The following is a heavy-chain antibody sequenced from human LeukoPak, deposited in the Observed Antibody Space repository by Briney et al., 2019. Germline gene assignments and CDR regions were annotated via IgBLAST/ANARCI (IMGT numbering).Heavy chain of an antibody. V-gene: IGHV4-34*01. CDR1: GGAFSGYY. D-gene: IGHD3-9*01. CDR3: ASRGRYFDWLFSGTYNWFDP. Sequence: SETVSLTCAVYGGAFSGYYWSWIRQPPGKGLEWIGEINHSGSTNYNPSLKSRVTISVDTSKNQFSLKLSSVTAADTAVYYCASRGRYFDWLFSGTYNWFDPWGQGTLVTVSS. CDR2: INHSGST. J-gene: IGHJ5*02.